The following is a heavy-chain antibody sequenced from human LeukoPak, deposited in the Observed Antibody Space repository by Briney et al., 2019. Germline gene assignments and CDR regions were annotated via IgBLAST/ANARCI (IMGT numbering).Heavy chain of an antibody. CDR3: ARAPGPFFDI. CDR1: GFTFSNYS. Sequence: GGSLRLSCTASGFTFSNYSMNWVRQAPGKGLEWVSSISRTIHYRYYADSVKGRFTISRDKAKNSLYLQMNSLRAEDTAVYYFARAPGPFFDIWGQGTMVTVSS. V-gene: IGHV3-21*01. CDR2: ISRTIHYR. J-gene: IGHJ3*02.